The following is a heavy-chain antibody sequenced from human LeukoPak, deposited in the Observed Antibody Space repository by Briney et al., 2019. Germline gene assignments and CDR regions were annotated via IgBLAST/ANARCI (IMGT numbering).Heavy chain of an antibody. CDR3: ARGRSNHYYGMDV. CDR1: GGSISSGGYY. CDR2: INHSGST. V-gene: IGHV4-39*07. D-gene: IGHD4-4*01. Sequence: SETLSLTCTVSGGSISSGGYYWSWIRQPPGKGLEWIGEINHSGSTNYNPSLKSRVTISVDTSKNQFSLKLSSVTAADTAVYYCARGRSNHYYGMDVWGQGTTVTVSS. J-gene: IGHJ6*02.